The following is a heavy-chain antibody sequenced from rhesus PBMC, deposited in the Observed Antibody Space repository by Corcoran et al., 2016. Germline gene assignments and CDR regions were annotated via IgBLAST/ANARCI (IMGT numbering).Heavy chain of an antibody. CDR3: AKDLLRYYSGSYYLDY. J-gene: IGHJ4*01. CDR1: GFTFSSYG. Sequence: EVQLVETGGGLVQPGGSLKLSCAASGFTFSSYGMSWVRPAPGKGLEWVSAMNSGGGSTYYADSVNGRFTISRDNAKNTLSLQMNSLRAEDTAVYYCAKDLLRYYSGSYYLDYWGQGVLVTVSS. CDR2: MNSGGGST. D-gene: IGHD3-16*01. V-gene: IGHV3S5*01.